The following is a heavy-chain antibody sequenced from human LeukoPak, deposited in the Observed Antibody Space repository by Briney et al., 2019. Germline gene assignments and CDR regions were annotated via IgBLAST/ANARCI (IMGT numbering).Heavy chain of an antibody. CDR1: EFSFSNYW. J-gene: IGHJ4*02. V-gene: IGHV3-74*01. Sequence: PGGSLRLSCVASEFSFSNYWMHWVRQAPGKGLVWVSWITGDGSSTRYADSVKGRFTISRDNAKNTLYLQVNSLRAEDTAVYYCARSHWLYYFDYWGQGALVTVSS. D-gene: IGHD3-9*01. CDR3: ARSHWLYYFDY. CDR2: ITGDGSST.